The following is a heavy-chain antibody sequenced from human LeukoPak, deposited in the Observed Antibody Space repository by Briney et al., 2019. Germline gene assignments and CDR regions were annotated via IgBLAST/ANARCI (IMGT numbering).Heavy chain of an antibody. D-gene: IGHD6-19*01. V-gene: IGHV5-10-1*01. J-gene: IGHJ4*02. CDR1: GYHFTSYW. CDR2: IDPIDSYT. Sequence: GESLKISCKGSGYHFTSYWISWVRQMPGKGLEWMGRIDPIDSYTKYSPSFQGHVTISADKSISTAYLQWSSLKALDTAMFSCSSTTHSGWYYFHYWGQGTLVTVSS. CDR3: SSTTHSGWYYFHY.